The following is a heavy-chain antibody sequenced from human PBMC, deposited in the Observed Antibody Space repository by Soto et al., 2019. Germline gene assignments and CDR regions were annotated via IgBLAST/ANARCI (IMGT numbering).Heavy chain of an antibody. CDR3: ATRDWVTGTRNAFDI. Sequence: ASVKVSCKVSGYTLTELSMHWVRQAPGKGLEWMGGFDPEDGETIYAQKFQGRVTMTEDTSTDTAYMELSSLRSEDTAVYYCATRDWVTGTRNAFDIWGQGTMVTVSS. J-gene: IGHJ3*02. CDR1: GYTLTELS. V-gene: IGHV1-24*01. D-gene: IGHD1-7*01. CDR2: FDPEDGET.